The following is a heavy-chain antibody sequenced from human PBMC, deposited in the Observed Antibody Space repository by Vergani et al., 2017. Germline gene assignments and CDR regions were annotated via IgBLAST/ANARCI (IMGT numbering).Heavy chain of an antibody. CDR1: GGSISSYY. Sequence: QVQLQESGPGLVKPSETLSLTCTVSGGSISSYYWSWIRQPPGKGLEWIGYIYYSGSTNYNPSLKSRVTISVDTSKNQFSLKLSSVTAADTAVYYCATVGDNWNAAFDYWGQGTLVTVSS. CDR3: ATVGDNWNAAFDY. V-gene: IGHV4-59*01. D-gene: IGHD1-20*01. CDR2: IYYSGST. J-gene: IGHJ4*02.